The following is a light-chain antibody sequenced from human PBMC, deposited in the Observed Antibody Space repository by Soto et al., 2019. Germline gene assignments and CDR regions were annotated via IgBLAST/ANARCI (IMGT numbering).Light chain of an antibody. CDR1: SSNIGSNY. V-gene: IGLV1-47*01. CDR3: ASWDDSLNSPV. Sequence: QSVLIQPPSASGTRGQRVTISCSGSSSNIGSNYVYWFQQLPGAAPKLLIYRNNQRPSGVPDRFSGSKTGTSASLAISGLRSEDEADYYCASWDDSLNSPVFGGGTKLTVL. J-gene: IGLJ3*02. CDR2: RNN.